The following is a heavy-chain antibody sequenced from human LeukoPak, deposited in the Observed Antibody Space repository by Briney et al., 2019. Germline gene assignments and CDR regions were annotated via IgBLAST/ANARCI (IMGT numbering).Heavy chain of an antibody. CDR1: GFTFSSYW. D-gene: IGHD4-23*01. V-gene: IGHV3-74*01. J-gene: IGHJ4*02. CDR2: IASDGSST. CDR3: ARGRPHGNDY. Sequence: GGSLRLSCAASGFTFSSYWMNWVRQAPGKGLVWVSRIASDGSSTTFADSVKGRFSISRDNAKNTLYLQMNSLRVEDTAVYYCARGRPHGNDYWGQGTLVTVSS.